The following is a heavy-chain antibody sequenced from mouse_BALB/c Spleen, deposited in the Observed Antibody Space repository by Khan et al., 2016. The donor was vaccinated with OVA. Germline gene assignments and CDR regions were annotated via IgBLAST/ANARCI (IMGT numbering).Heavy chain of an antibody. CDR2: IDPSKSET. V-gene: IGHV1S127*01. J-gene: IGHJ3*01. Sequence: QVQLQQPGPELVRPGASVKMSCKASGYTFTSFWIHWVKQRPGQGLEWIGMIDPSKSETRLNQKFKDKATLNVDKSSNTAYMQLSRLTSDDSAVYYCARGGYGSPFAYWGQGTLVTVSA. D-gene: IGHD1-1*01. CDR3: ARGGYGSPFAY. CDR1: GYTFTSFW.